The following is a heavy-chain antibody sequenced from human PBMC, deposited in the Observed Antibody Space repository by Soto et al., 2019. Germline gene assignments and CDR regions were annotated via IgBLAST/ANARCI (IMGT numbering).Heavy chain of an antibody. CDR2: IYYSGST. Sequence: SETLSLTCTVSGGSVSSGSYYWSWIRQPPGKGLEWIGYIYYSGSTNYNPSLKSRVAISVDTSKNQFSLKLSSVTAADTAVYYCARDLSIAVAGTPYYYYYGMDVWGQGTTVTVSS. D-gene: IGHD6-19*01. J-gene: IGHJ6*02. CDR3: ARDLSIAVAGTPYYYYYGMDV. V-gene: IGHV4-61*01. CDR1: GGSVSSGSYY.